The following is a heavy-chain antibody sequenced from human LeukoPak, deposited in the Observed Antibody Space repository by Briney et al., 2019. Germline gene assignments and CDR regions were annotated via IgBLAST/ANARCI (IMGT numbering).Heavy chain of an antibody. CDR1: GFTFDDYG. J-gene: IGHJ5*02. V-gene: IGHV3-20*04. CDR3: SGGIRLGELSS. CDR2: INWNGGST. D-gene: IGHD3-16*02. Sequence: PGGSLRLSCAASGFTFDDYGMSWVRQAPGKGLEWVSGINWNGGSTGYADSVKGRFTISRGNAKNSLYLQMNSLRAEDTALYYCSGGIRLGELSSWGQGTLVTVSS.